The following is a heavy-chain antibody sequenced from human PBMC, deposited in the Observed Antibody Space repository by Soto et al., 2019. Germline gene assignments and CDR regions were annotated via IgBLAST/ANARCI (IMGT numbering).Heavy chain of an antibody. CDR2: IYTSGST. D-gene: IGHD1-26*01. J-gene: IGHJ4*01. CDR1: DDSVTKQY. Sequence: SETLSLTSNVFDDSVTKQYYRCTQNTTRTGLQRSRRIYTSGSTNYTCPLKSRVTMSIDTSNNHFSRNLKSVTAADTAVYYCARTVGAAHYFDFWGKGGLVTVAS. CDR3: ARTVGAAHYFDF. V-gene: IGHV4-4*07.